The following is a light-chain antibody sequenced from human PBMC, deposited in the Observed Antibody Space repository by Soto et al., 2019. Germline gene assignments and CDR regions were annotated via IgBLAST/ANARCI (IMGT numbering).Light chain of an antibody. Sequence: DIQMTQSPSTLSASVGDRVTITCRVSQSVTTWLAWYQQKPGKAPKLLIYKASNLESGLPSRFTGSGSGTEFTLTISSLQSDDFATYYCQHYSTYPITFGQGTRLEIK. V-gene: IGKV1-5*03. J-gene: IGKJ5*01. CDR1: QSVTTW. CDR2: KAS. CDR3: QHYSTYPIT.